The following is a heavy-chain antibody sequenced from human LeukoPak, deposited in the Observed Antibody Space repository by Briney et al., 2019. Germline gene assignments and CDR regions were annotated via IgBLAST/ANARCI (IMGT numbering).Heavy chain of an antibody. J-gene: IGHJ4*02. V-gene: IGHV3-48*01. CDR2: ISSDSITI. D-gene: IGHD1-14*01. CDR3: ARGTLNIPGEHGAFDY. Sequence: GGSLRLSCAASEFTFSSFSMNWVRQAPGKGLEWVSYISSDSITIYYADSLKGRFTISRDNAKNSLYLQLSSLRAEDTAVYYCARGTLNIPGEHGAFDYWGQGTLVTVSS. CDR1: EFTFSSFS.